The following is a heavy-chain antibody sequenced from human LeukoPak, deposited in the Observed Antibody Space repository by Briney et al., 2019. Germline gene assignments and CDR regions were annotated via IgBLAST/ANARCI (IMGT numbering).Heavy chain of an antibody. J-gene: IGHJ4*02. CDR2: INVGNGNT. V-gene: IGHV1-3*01. CDR3: ASPPENSSGWNFDY. CDR1: GYTFTNYA. D-gene: IGHD6-19*01. Sequence: ASVKVSCKASGYTFTNYAMHWVRQAPGQRLEWMGWINVGNGNTKYSQKFQGRVTITRDTSASTAYMELSSLRSEVTAVYYCASPPENSSGWNFDYWGQGTLVTVSS.